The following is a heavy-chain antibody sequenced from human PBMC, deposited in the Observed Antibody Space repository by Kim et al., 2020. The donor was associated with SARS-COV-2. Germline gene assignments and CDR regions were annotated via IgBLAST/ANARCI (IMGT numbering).Heavy chain of an antibody. Sequence: GGSLRLSCAASGFTFSSYGMHWVRQAPGKGLEWVAVISYDGSNKYYADSVKGRFTISRDNSKNTLYLQMNSLRAEDTAVYYCAKEWWSGGSYSLDYWGQGTLVTVSS. CDR3: AKEWWSGGSYSLDY. CDR2: ISYDGSNK. V-gene: IGHV3-30*18. D-gene: IGHD1-26*01. CDR1: GFTFSSYG. J-gene: IGHJ4*02.